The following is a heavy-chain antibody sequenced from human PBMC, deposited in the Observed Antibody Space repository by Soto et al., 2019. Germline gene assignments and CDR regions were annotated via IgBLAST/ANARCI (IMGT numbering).Heavy chain of an antibody. Sequence: VKVPSKTSGYTFSNNVITWVRQAPGQPLEWLGWISLYSDGTSYAQKFQGRVSMTTDTSTTTAYMELRSLRSDDTAVYYCARVVPGAEAWFGPWGQGTLVTVAS. CDR3: ARVVPGAEAWFGP. CDR1: GYTFSNNV. J-gene: IGHJ5*02. CDR2: ISLYSDGT. V-gene: IGHV1-18*01. D-gene: IGHD2-2*01.